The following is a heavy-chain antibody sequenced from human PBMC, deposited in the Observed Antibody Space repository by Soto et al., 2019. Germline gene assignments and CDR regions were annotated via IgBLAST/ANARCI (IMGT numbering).Heavy chain of an antibody. D-gene: IGHD3-22*01. CDR2: IKQDGSEK. J-gene: IGHJ6*02. Sequence: GGSLRLSCAASGFTFSIYWMSWVRQAPVKGLEWVANIKQDGSEKYYVDSVKGRFTISRDNAKNSLYLHMNSLRAEDTAVYYSARFYFDSSGYLPSPYYYYYGMDVWGQGTTVTDSS. CDR1: GFTFSIYW. CDR3: ARFYFDSSGYLPSPYYYYYGMDV. V-gene: IGHV3-7*04.